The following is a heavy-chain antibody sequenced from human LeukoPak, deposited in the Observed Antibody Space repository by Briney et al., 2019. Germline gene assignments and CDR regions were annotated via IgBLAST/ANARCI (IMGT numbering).Heavy chain of an antibody. J-gene: IGHJ4*02. CDR2: IYSGGST. V-gene: IGHV3-53*01. CDR3: ARAPRYSSSWSED. D-gene: IGHD6-13*01. Sequence: GGSLRLSCAASGFTVSSNYMSWVRQAPGKGLEWVSVIYSGGSTYYADSVKGRFTISRDNSKNTLYRQMNSLRAEDTAVYYCARAPRYSSSWSEDWGQGTLVTVSS. CDR1: GFTVSSNY.